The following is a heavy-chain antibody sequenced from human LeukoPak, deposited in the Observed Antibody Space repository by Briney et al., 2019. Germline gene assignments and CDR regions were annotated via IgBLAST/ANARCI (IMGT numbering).Heavy chain of an antibody. CDR3: ARRTVCSGGSCGAFDI. D-gene: IGHD2-15*01. CDR1: GGSISSYY. V-gene: IGHV4-4*07. J-gene: IGHJ3*02. Sequence: SETLSLTCTVSGGSISSYYWSWIRQPAGKGLEWIGRIYTSGSTNYNPSLKSRVTMSVDTSKNQFSLKLSSVTAADTAVYYCARRTVCSGGSCGAFDIWGQGTMVTVSS. CDR2: IYTSGST.